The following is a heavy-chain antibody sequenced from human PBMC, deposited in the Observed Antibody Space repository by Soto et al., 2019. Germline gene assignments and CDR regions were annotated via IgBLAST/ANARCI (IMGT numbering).Heavy chain of an antibody. CDR3: AASSWIQLWKFDP. CDR1: GGTFSSYT. Sequence: QVQLVQSGAEVKKPGSSVKVSCKASGGTFSSYTISWVRQAPGQGLEWMGRIIPILGIANYAQKFQGRVTITAEKSTSTAYMELSSLRSEDTAVYYCAASSWIQLWKFDPWGQGTLVTVSS. CDR2: IIPILGIA. J-gene: IGHJ5*02. V-gene: IGHV1-69*02. D-gene: IGHD5-18*01.